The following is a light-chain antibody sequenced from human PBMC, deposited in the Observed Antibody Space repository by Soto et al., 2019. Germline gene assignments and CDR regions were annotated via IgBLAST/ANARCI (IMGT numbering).Light chain of an antibody. CDR3: TSYTGSSTLVV. CDR2: DVS. CDR1: TSDVGGYNY. Sequence: QSALTQPASVSGSPGQSITISCTGTTSDVGGYNYVSWYLQHPGKAPKLMIYDVSYRPSGVSNRFSGSKSGNTASLTISGLLAEDEADYYCTSYTGSSTLVVFGGGTKVTVL. V-gene: IGLV2-14*01. J-gene: IGLJ2*01.